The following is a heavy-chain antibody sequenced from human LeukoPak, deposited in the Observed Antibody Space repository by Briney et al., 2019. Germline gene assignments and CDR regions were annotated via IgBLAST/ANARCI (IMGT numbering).Heavy chain of an antibody. J-gene: IGHJ6*02. V-gene: IGHV3-74*01. CDR2: INSDGSIT. CDR3: ARDAVDTANAV. Sequence: GGSLRLSCAASGFAFTTYWMHWVRQAPGKGLVWVSHINSDGSITSYADSVKGRFTISRDNAKNTPYLQMNSLRAEDTAVYYCARDAVDTANAVWGQGTTVTVSS. CDR1: GFAFTTYW. D-gene: IGHD5-18*01.